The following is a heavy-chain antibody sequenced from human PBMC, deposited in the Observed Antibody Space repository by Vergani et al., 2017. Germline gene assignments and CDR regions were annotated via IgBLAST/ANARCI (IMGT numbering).Heavy chain of an antibody. J-gene: IGHJ4*02. D-gene: IGHD3-22*01. Sequence: QVQLVQSGAEVEKPGSSVKVSCKASGGTFSSYAISWVRQAPGQGLEWMGRIIPILGIANYAQKFQGRVTITADKSTSTAYMELSSLRSEDTAVYYCAREDSSGYLFDYWGQGTLVTVSS. CDR3: AREDSSGYLFDY. CDR1: GGTFSSYA. CDR2: IIPILGIA. V-gene: IGHV1-69*04.